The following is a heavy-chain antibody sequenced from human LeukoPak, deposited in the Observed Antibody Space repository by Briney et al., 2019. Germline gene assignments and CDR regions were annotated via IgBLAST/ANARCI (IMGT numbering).Heavy chain of an antibody. D-gene: IGHD3-10*01. Sequence: SETLSLTCSVSGGSISSLYWSWIRPPSGRGLEWIGGIYSSGSTNYNHSLKSRFTMSVDTSKNKFSLKLSSMSAADTAVYYCARDSGAGAWAEYFQHWGQGIRVTVSS. V-gene: IGHV4-4*07. CDR2: IYSSGST. CDR1: GGSISSLY. CDR3: ARDSGAGAWAEYFQH. J-gene: IGHJ1*01.